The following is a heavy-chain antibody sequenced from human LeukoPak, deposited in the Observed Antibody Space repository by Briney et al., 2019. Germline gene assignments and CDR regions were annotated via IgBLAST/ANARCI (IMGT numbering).Heavy chain of an antibody. D-gene: IGHD3-9*01. CDR2: ISYDGSNK. V-gene: IGHV3-30*04. Sequence: PGRSLRLSCAASGFTFSSYAMHWVRQAPGKGLEWVAVISYDGSNKYYADSVKGRFTISRDNSKNTLYLQMNSLRAEDTAVYYCASKRRISTGYHPLDYWGQGTLVTVSS. J-gene: IGHJ4*02. CDR1: GFTFSSYA. CDR3: ASKRRISTGYHPLDY.